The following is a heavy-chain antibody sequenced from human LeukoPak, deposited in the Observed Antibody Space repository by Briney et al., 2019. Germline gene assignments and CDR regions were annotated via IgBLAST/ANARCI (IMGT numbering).Heavy chain of an antibody. Sequence: GGSLRLSCAASGFTFYDYGMSWVRQGPGKGLEWVSSINWRGDSPVYADSVKGRFTISRDNAKNALYLQMTSLRADDTALYHCARDWGAAAGTHFDLWGQGTLVTVSS. J-gene: IGHJ4*02. CDR3: ARDWGAAAGTHFDL. CDR2: INWRGDSP. CDR1: GFTFYDYG. V-gene: IGHV3-20*01. D-gene: IGHD6-13*01.